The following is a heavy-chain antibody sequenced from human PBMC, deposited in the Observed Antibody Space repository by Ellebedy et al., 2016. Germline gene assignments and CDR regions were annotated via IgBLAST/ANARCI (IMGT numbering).Heavy chain of an antibody. Sequence: GGSLRLSXAASGFTFDDYAMHWVRQAPGKGLEWVSGISWNSGSIGYADSVKGRFTISRDNAKNSLYLQMNSLRAEDTALYYWAKATYYGSGSQYYFDYWGQGTLVTVSS. J-gene: IGHJ4*02. D-gene: IGHD3-10*01. CDR2: ISWNSGSI. V-gene: IGHV3-9*01. CDR1: GFTFDDYA. CDR3: AKATYYGSGSQYYFDY.